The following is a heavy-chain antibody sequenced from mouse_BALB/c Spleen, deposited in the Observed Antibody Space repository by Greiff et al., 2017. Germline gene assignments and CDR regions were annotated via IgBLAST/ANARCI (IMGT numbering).Heavy chain of an antibody. CDR2: ISSGSSTI. CDR1: GFTFSSFG. CDR3: ARRDWVYAMDY. Sequence: EVQLVESGGGLVQPGGSRKLSCAASGFTFSSFGMHWVRQAPEKGLEWVAYISSGSSTIYYADTVKGRFTISRDNPKNTLFLQMTSLRSEDTAMYYCARRDWVYAMDYWGQGTSVTVSS. V-gene: IGHV5-17*02. J-gene: IGHJ4*01. D-gene: IGHD4-1*01.